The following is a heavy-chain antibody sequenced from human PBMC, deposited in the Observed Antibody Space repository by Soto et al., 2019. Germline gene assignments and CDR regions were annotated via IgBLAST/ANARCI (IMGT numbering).Heavy chain of an antibody. CDR1: GFTFSSYS. V-gene: IGHV3-48*02. Sequence: EVQLVESGGGLVQPGGSLRLSCAASGFTFSSYSMNWVRQAPGKGLEWVSYISSSSSTIYYADSVKGRFTISRDNAKNSLYLQMNSLRDEDTAVYYCARGYYYDSSGPPDYWGQGTLVTVSS. CDR2: ISSSSSTI. J-gene: IGHJ4*02. D-gene: IGHD3-22*01. CDR3: ARGYYYDSSGPPDY.